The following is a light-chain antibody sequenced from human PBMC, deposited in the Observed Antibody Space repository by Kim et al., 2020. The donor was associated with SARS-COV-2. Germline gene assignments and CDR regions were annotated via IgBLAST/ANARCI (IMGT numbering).Light chain of an antibody. CDR2: DSS. CDR3: QQRTDWPFT. CDR1: RSVGRY. J-gene: IGKJ3*01. Sequence: LSPGEIATLSCRASRSVGRYLGWYQQKPGQTPRLLIYDSSNRAADTPARFSGGGSVTDFTLTISSLEPVDFAIYFCQQRTDWPFTFGPGTKVDIK. V-gene: IGKV3-11*01.